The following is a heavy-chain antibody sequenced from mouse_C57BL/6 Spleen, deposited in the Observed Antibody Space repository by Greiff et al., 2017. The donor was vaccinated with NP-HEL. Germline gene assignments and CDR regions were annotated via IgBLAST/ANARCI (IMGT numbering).Heavy chain of an antibody. CDR2: ISSGSSTI. CDR3: ARKRDVYYYAMDY. J-gene: IGHJ4*01. V-gene: IGHV5-17*01. CDR1: GFTFSDYG. Sequence: EVQLQESGGGLVKPGGSLKLSCAASGFTFSDYGMHWVRQAPEKGLEWVAYISSGSSTIYYADTVKGRFTISRDNAKNTLFLQMTSLRSEDTAMYYCARKRDVYYYAMDYWGQGTSVTVSS. D-gene: IGHD3-3*01.